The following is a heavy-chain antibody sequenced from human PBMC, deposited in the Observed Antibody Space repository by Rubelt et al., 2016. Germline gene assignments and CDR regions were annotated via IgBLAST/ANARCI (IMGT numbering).Heavy chain of an antibody. CDR3: ARDRGYCSSTSCYELVAAFDI. J-gene: IGHJ3*02. Sequence: GEGLEWVSSISSGSTYIYHADSVKGRFTISRDNAKNSLYLQMNSLRAEDTAVYYCARDRGYCSSTSCYELVAAFDIWGQGTMVTVSS. V-gene: IGHV3-21*04. D-gene: IGHD2-2*01. CDR2: ISSGSTYI.